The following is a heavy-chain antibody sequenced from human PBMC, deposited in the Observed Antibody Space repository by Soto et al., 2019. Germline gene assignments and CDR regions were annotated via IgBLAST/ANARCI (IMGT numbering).Heavy chain of an antibody. V-gene: IGHV3-53*01. CDR3: EREVGYYYGLDV. Sequence: EVQLVESGGGMIQPGGSLRLSCVASGFTVSSNYMSWVRQAPGKGLEWVSVIYTGGTTHYADSVKGRFTIARDNSKNTRYIEMNRLRDEDTAVYYCEREVGYYYGLDVWGQGTTVSVAS. D-gene: IGHD1-26*01. CDR2: IYTGGTT. J-gene: IGHJ6*01. CDR1: GFTVSSNY.